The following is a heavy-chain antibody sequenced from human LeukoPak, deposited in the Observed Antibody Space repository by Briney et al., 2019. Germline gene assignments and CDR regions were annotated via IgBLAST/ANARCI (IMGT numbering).Heavy chain of an antibody. CDR1: GFTFSSYS. V-gene: IGHV3-48*04. D-gene: IGHD3-10*01. J-gene: IGHJ6*03. Sequence: GGSLRLSCAASGFTFSSYSMNWVRQAPGKGLEWVSYISSSSSTIYYADSVKGRFTISRDNAKNSLYLQMNSLRAEDTAVYYCARGGVVRGVIAPRYCYYYMDVWGKGTTVTVSS. CDR2: ISSSSSTI. CDR3: ARGGVVRGVIAPRYCYYYMDV.